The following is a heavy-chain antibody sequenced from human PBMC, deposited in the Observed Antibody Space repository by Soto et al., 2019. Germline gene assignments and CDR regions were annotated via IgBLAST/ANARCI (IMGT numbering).Heavy chain of an antibody. CDR3: ARDPWAPLWVYSSGWFDY. J-gene: IGHJ4*02. Sequence: QVQLVQSGAEVKKPGASVKVSCKASGYTFTSYGISWVRQAPGQGLEWMGWISAYNGNTNYAQKLQGRVTMTTDTSTSTAYMELRSLRSDDTAVYYCARDPWAPLWVYSSGWFDYWGQGTLVTVSS. V-gene: IGHV1-18*04. D-gene: IGHD6-19*01. CDR2: ISAYNGNT. CDR1: GYTFTSYG.